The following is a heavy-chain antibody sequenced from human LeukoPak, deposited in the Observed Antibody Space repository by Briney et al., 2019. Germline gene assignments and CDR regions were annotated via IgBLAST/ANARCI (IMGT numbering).Heavy chain of an antibody. J-gene: IGHJ4*02. D-gene: IGHD3-22*01. CDR1: GVTVSTNY. CDR3: ARAAYDSGSYIVNHDY. CDR2: IYRDDTT. Sequence: GGSLRLSCAASGVTVSTNYMSWVRQAPGKGLEWVSVIYRDDTTYYADSVKGRFTISRDNSKNTLYLQMSSLRAEDTAVYYCARAAYDSGSYIVNHDYWGQGTLVTVSS. V-gene: IGHV3-53*01.